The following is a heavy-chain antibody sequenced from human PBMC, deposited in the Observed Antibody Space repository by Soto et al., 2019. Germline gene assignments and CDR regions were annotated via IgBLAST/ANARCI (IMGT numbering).Heavy chain of an antibody. Sequence: QDQLVQSGAEVKKPGASVKVSCKASGYMRARYAMHWVRQAPGQRLEWMASINGGNGNTRYSQKVQGRVTITRDTSTNTAYMELSSLRPEDTSVYYCARGYTSSWYAFDIWGQGTMVIVSA. CDR3: ARGYTSSWYAFDI. CDR2: INGGNGNT. V-gene: IGHV1-3*01. J-gene: IGHJ3*02. D-gene: IGHD6-13*01. CDR1: GYMRARYA.